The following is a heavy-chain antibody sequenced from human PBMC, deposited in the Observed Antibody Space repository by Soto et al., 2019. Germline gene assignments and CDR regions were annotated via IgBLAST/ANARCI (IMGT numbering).Heavy chain of an antibody. Sequence: QVQLVQSGAEVKKPGASVKVSCKASGYTFTSYGISWVRQAPGQGLEWMGWISAYNGNTKYAQKFQGRVTMTTDTATSTAYMEVRSPRSDDTAVYYCARDAAAGLNDYWGQGTLVTVSS. V-gene: IGHV1-18*01. CDR2: ISAYNGNT. CDR1: GYTFTSYG. D-gene: IGHD6-13*01. CDR3: ARDAAAGLNDY. J-gene: IGHJ4*02.